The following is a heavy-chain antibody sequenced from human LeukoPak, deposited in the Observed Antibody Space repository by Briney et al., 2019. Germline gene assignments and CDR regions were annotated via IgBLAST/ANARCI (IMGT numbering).Heavy chain of an antibody. Sequence: GGSLRLSCVASGFTFSSYWMSWVRQAPGKGLEWVANIKQDGSEKYYVDSVKGRFTISRDNAKNSLYLQMNSLRAEDTAVYYRARAVSSWYYYYYYMDVWGKGTTVTVSS. CDR2: IKQDGSEK. D-gene: IGHD6-13*01. J-gene: IGHJ6*03. V-gene: IGHV3-7*04. CDR1: GFTFSSYW. CDR3: ARAVSSWYYYYYYMDV.